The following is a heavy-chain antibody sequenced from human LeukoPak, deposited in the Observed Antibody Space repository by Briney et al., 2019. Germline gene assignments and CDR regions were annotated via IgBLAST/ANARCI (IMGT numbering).Heavy chain of an antibody. CDR3: VRGSTLRHYQY. D-gene: IGHD3-16*01. J-gene: IGHJ4*02. Sequence: SETLSLTCAVYGGSFSGYYWSWIRQPPGKGLEWIGEINHSGSTNYNPSLKSRVTISVDTSKNQFSLKLSSVTAADTAVYYCVRGSTLRHYQYWGQGTLVTVSS. V-gene: IGHV4-34*01. CDR1: GGSFSGYY. CDR2: INHSGST.